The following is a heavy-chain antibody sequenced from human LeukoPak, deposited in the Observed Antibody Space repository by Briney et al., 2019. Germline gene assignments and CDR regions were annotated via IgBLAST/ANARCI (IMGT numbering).Heavy chain of an antibody. V-gene: IGHV4-39*01. CDR2: IYYSGST. Sequence: SETLSLTCTVSGGSIGSSSDYWGWVRQPPGKGLEWIATIYYSGSTYYNPSLKSRVTISVDTSNNQFSLKLSSVTAADTAVYYCANSAAPSFYDSRGSDTFDIWGQGTMVTVSS. D-gene: IGHD3-22*01. J-gene: IGHJ3*02. CDR3: ANSAAPSFYDSRGSDTFDI. CDR1: GGSIGSSSDY.